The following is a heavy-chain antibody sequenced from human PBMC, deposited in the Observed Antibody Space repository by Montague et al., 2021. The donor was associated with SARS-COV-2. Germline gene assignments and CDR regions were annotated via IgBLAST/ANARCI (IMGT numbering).Heavy chain of an antibody. V-gene: IGHV2-5*02. CDR3: ARYGDYGSWFGP. J-gene: IGHJ5*02. CDR2: IYWDDDK. CDR1: GFSLNTSGEG. Sequence: PALGKPTQTLTQTCTFSGFSLNTSGEGVGWVRQPPGKALEWLALIYWDDDKRYSPSLKSRSTISKYTTKNEVVLTVANMDPVDTATYYCARYGDYGSWFGPGGQGALVTVS. D-gene: IGHD4-17*01.